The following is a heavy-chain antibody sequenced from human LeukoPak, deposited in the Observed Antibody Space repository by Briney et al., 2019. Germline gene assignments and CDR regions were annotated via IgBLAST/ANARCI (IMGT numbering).Heavy chain of an antibody. V-gene: IGHV3-23*01. J-gene: IGHJ6*03. Sequence: GGSLRLSCAASGFTFSSYDMTWVRQAPGRGLEWVSSIRPSGENTYYGDSVEGRFTISRDNSKNTVYLQMNNMRVDDTAVYYCARDEYYYDSSGYNYYYMDVWGKGTTVTVSS. CDR1: GFTFSSYD. CDR3: ARDEYYYDSSGYNYYYMDV. D-gene: IGHD3-22*01. CDR2: IRPSGENT.